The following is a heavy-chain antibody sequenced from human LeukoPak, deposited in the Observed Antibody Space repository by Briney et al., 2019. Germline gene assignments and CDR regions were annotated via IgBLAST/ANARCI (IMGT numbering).Heavy chain of an antibody. Sequence: ASVKVSCKASGYTFTSYGISWVRQAPGQGLEWMGWISAYNGNTNYAQKLQGRVTMTTDTSTGTAYMELRSLRSDDTAVYYCARVNGYCGGDCYFYFDYWGQGTLVTVSS. CDR3: ARVNGYCGGDCYFYFDY. V-gene: IGHV1-18*01. J-gene: IGHJ4*02. D-gene: IGHD2-21*02. CDR2: ISAYNGNT. CDR1: GYTFTSYG.